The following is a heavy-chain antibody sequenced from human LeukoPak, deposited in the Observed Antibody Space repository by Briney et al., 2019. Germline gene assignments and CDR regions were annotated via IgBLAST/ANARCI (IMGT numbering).Heavy chain of an antibody. CDR3: AKTKIVRMVYAPLDY. Sequence: PGRSLRLSCAASGFTFSSYGMHWVRQAPGKGLEWVSAISGSGGSTYYADSVKGRFTISRDNSKNTLYLQMNSLRAEDTAVYYCAKTKIVRMVYAPLDYWGQGTLVTVSS. V-gene: IGHV3-23*01. CDR2: ISGSGGST. D-gene: IGHD2-8*01. CDR1: GFTFSSYG. J-gene: IGHJ4*02.